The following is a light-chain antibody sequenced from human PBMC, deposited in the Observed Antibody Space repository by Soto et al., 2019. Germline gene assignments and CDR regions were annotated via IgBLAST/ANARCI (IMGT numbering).Light chain of an antibody. J-gene: IGKJ4*01. V-gene: IGKV1-27*01. CDR1: QGISNL. CDR2: GAS. Sequence: DIQMTQSPSSLSASVGDRVTITCRASQGISNLLAWYQQKPGKVPKLLIYGASTLQSGVPSRFSGSGSGTDFTLTISSLEPEDVAIYYCQKYNSAPHTVGGGTKVDTK. CDR3: QKYNSAPHT.